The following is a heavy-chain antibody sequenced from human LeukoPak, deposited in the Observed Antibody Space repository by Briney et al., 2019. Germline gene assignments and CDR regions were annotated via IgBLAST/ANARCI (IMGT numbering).Heavy chain of an antibody. D-gene: IGHD3-10*01. J-gene: IGHJ4*02. CDR2: IYSSGST. CDR3: ARVTTVIRGSYYFDY. V-gene: IGHV4-59*01. CDR1: GGSISSYY. Sequence: SETLSLTCTVSGGSISSYYWRWIRQPPGKGLEWIGYIYSSGSTSYNPSLKSRVTISVDTSKNQFSLKLRSATAADTALYYCARVTTVIRGSYYFDYWGQGTLVTVSS.